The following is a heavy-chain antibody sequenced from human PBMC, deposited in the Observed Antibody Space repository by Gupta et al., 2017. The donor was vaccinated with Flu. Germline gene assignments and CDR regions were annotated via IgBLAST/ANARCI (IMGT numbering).Heavy chain of an antibody. CDR3: ARGPRNYFGMDV. V-gene: IGHV3-74*01. CDR2: LNPDGTDT. Sequence: GRQAPGEGLVWVSRLNPDGTDTTYADSVKGRFTISRDNAKNTLYLQMNSLKAEDTAVYYCARGPRNYFGMDVWGQGTTVTVSS. J-gene: IGHJ6*02.